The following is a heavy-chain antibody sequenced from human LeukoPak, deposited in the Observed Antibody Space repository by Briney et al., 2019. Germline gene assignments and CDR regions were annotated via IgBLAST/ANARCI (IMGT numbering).Heavy chain of an antibody. D-gene: IGHD4-17*01. Sequence: GGSLRLSCAGSGFIFSSHWMIWVRQAPGKGLEWVANIKQDGSEKYYVDSVKGRFTISRDNTKSSMYLEMNSLRAGDTAVYYCVRYRDGEYDFWGQGSLVTVSS. CDR2: IKQDGSEK. J-gene: IGHJ4*02. CDR1: GFIFSSHW. CDR3: VRYRDGEYDF. V-gene: IGHV3-7*01.